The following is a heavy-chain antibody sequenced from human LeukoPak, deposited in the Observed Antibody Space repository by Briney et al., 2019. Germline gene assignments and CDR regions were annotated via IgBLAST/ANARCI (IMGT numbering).Heavy chain of an antibody. CDR1: GFTFSSYS. CDR2: ISSSSSYI. Sequence: GGSLRLSCAASGFTFSSYSMNWVRQAPGKGLEWVSSISSSSSYIYYADSVKGRFTISRDNAKNSLYLQMNSLRAEDTAVYYCARYYDFWSDYYGHDAFDIWGQGTMVTVSS. D-gene: IGHD3-3*01. V-gene: IGHV3-21*01. J-gene: IGHJ3*02. CDR3: ARYYDFWSDYYGHDAFDI.